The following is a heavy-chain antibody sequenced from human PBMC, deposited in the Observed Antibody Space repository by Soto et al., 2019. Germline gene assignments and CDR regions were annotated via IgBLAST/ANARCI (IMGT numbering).Heavy chain of an antibody. V-gene: IGHV3-74*01. D-gene: IGHD3-10*01. CDR1: GGPFGSYW. CDR2: INSDGSNK. J-gene: IGHJ6*02. CDR3: ASNEGGLWFGELFLDYYGMDV. Sequence: PRGSKGLPSAAYGGPFGSYWMHSVRQAPGKGLVWVSRINSDGSNKYYADSVKGRFTISRDNSKNTLYLQMNSLRAEDTAVYYCASNEGGLWFGELFLDYYGMDVWRQGTTVTVSS.